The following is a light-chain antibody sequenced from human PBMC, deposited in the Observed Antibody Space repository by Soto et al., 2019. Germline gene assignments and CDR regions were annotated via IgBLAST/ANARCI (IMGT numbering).Light chain of an antibody. CDR3: QQFNSYPWR. V-gene: IGKV1-13*02. Sequence: AIQLTQSPSSLSASVGDRVIITCRASQGISSALAWYHQKPGKAPKLLIFDASTLKGGVPSRFSGSGSGTDFTLTISSLQPEDFATYYCQQFNSYPWRFGQGIKVEIK. CDR2: DAS. CDR1: QGISSA. J-gene: IGKJ1*01.